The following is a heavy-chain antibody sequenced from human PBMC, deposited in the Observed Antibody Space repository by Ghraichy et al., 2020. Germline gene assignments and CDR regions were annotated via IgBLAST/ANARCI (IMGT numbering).Heavy chain of an antibody. J-gene: IGHJ3*02. CDR1: GGSFSGYY. CDR2: INHSGST. V-gene: IGHV4-34*01. CDR3: ARVRRVRGAFDI. Sequence: SETLSLTCAVYGGSFSGYYWSWIRQPPGKGLEWIGEINHSGSTNYNPSLKSRVTISVDTSKNQFSLKLSSVTAADTAVYYCARVRRVRGAFDIWGQGTMVTVSS.